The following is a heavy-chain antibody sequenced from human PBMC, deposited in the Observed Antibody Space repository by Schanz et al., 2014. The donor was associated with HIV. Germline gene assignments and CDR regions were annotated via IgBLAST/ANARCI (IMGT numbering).Heavy chain of an antibody. V-gene: IGHV3-33*03. Sequence: VQLLESGGGLEQPGGSLRLSCAASGFNFNNYAMTWVRQAPGKGLEWVAVIWNDGSNTFYADSVKGRFTISRDNSRNTVYLQMDSLRAEDTAVYYCAKFGRLLGNFDDWGQGTTVTVSS. CDR1: GFNFNNYA. CDR2: IWNDGSNT. J-gene: IGHJ6*02. D-gene: IGHD2-15*01. CDR3: AKFGRLLGNFDD.